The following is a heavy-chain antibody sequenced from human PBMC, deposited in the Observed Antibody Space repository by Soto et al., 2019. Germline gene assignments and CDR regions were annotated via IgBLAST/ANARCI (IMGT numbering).Heavy chain of an antibody. J-gene: IGHJ6*02. CDR1: GGSISSGDYY. V-gene: IGHV4-39*01. CDR2: IYYSGST. CDR3: ARQKYYYDSSGYYPYYYYYGMDV. Sequence: PSETLSLTCTVSGGSISSGDYYWSWIRQPPGKGLEWIGYIYYSGSTYYNPSLKSRVTISVDTSKNQFSLKLSSVTAADTAVYYCARQKYYYDSSGYYPYYYYYGMDVWGQGTTVTVSS. D-gene: IGHD3-22*01.